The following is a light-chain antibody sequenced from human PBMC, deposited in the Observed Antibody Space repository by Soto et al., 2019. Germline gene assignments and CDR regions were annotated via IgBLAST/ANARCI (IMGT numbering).Light chain of an antibody. Sequence: QSALTQPPSASGSPGQSVTISCTGTSSDVGGYNYVSWYQQHPGKAPKLMIYEVNKRPSGVPDRFSGSKSGNTASLTVSGLQAEDEADYYCSSYAGISNLFGGGTKVTVL. CDR1: SSDVGGYNY. V-gene: IGLV2-8*01. CDR3: SSYAGISNL. CDR2: EVN. J-gene: IGLJ2*01.